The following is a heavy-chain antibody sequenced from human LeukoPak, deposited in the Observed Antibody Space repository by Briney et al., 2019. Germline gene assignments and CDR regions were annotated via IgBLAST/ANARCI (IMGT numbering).Heavy chain of an antibody. CDR1: GFTFSSCW. CDR2: ISSSSSTI. J-gene: IGHJ4*02. D-gene: IGHD4-17*01. V-gene: IGHV3-48*01. Sequence: PGGSLRLSCAASGFTFSSCWMHWVRQAPGKGLEWVSYISSSSSTIYYADSVKGRFTISRDNAKNSLYLQMNSLRAEDTAVYYCAREYGDYVGYWGQGTLVTVSS. CDR3: AREYGDYVGY.